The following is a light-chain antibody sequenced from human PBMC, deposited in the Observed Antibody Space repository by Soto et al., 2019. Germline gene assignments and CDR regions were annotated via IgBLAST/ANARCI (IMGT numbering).Light chain of an antibody. Sequence: QSALTQPASVSGSLGQSITIPCTGSSSDVGGYNYVSWHQQHPGKAPKLIISDVSHRPSGVSSRFSGSKSGNTASLIISGLQAEDEDDYYCRSFTRSTPTYGLGTGTKGT. CDR3: RSFTRSTPTYG. V-gene: IGLV2-14*01. CDR1: SSDVGGYNY. CDR2: DVS. J-gene: IGLJ1*01.